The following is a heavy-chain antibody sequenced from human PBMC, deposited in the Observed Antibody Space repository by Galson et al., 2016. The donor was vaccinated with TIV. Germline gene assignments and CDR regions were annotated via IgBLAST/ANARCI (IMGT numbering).Heavy chain of an antibody. J-gene: IGHJ4*02. V-gene: IGHV1-8*01. CDR1: GYSFSTYD. CDR3: ARSGDNGDY. CDR2: MNPNSGNT. Sequence: SVKVSCTASGYSFSTYDINWVRQAPGQGLEWLWWMNPNSGNTGYSQKFRGRVTMTRNTSERTAYMELSSLTSEDTAGYYCARSGDNGDYWGQGTLVTVSS. D-gene: IGHD6-25*01.